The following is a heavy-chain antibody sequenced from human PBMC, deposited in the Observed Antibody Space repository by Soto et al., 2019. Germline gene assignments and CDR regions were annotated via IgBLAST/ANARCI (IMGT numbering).Heavy chain of an antibody. J-gene: IGHJ6*03. CDR1: GYTFTSYG. D-gene: IGHD6-6*01. CDR3: ARDFPLYSSSSLSTGYYYYLYMDV. V-gene: IGHV1-18*01. CDR2: ISAYNGNT. Sequence: ASVKVSCMASGYTFTSYGINWVRQAPGQGLEWMGWISAYNGNTNYAQKLQGRVTSTADKSTSTAYMELSSLRSEDTAVYYCARDFPLYSSSSLSTGYYYYLYMDVWGKGTTVTVSS.